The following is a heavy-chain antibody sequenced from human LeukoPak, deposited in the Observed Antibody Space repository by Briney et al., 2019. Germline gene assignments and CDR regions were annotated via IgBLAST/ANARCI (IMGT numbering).Heavy chain of an antibody. Sequence: GGSLRLSCAASGFTFSTYSMNWVRQAPGKGLEWISYITSSSSAIYYTDSVKGRFTVSRDNAKNSLYLQMNSLRAEDTAVYYCARDTRGYDYWGQGTLVTVSS. J-gene: IGHJ4*02. V-gene: IGHV3-48*04. CDR1: GFTFSTYS. D-gene: IGHD5-12*01. CDR3: ARDTRGYDY. CDR2: ITSSSSAI.